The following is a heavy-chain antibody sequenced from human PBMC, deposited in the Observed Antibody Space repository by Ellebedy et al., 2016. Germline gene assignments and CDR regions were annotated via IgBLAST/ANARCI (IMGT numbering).Heavy chain of an antibody. CDR1: GFTFSSYS. Sequence: GESLKISXAASGFTFSSYSMNWVRQAPGKGLEWVSSISSSSSYIYYADSVKGRFTISRDNAKNSLYLQMNSLRAEDTVVYYCARDRGKKQPQYDYWGQGTLVTVSS. CDR2: ISSSSSYI. V-gene: IGHV3-21*01. J-gene: IGHJ4*02. CDR3: ARDRGKKQPQYDY. D-gene: IGHD6-13*01.